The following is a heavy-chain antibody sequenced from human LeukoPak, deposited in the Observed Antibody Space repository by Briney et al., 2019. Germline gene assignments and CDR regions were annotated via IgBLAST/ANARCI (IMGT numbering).Heavy chain of an antibody. D-gene: IGHD3-22*01. Sequence: PGASVEVSCKVSGYTLTELSMHWVRQAPGKGLEWMGGFDPEDGETIYAQKFQGRVTMTEDTSTDTAYMELSSLRSEDTAVYYCATVSSGYLMNDYWGQGTLVTVSS. CDR3: ATVSSGYLMNDY. J-gene: IGHJ4*02. CDR1: GYTLTELS. CDR2: FDPEDGET. V-gene: IGHV1-24*01.